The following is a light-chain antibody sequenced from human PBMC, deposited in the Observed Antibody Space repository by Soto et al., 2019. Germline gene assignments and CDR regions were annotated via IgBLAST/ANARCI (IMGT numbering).Light chain of an antibody. CDR1: QSVSNNF. CDR3: QQYGGSPPT. V-gene: IGKV3-20*01. J-gene: IGKJ1*01. Sequence: EIVLTQSPGTLSLSPGESAALSCRASQSVSNNFLAWYQRKPGQAPRLLIYGASYRATDIPYRFSGSGSGTYFPLTITRLEPDDSAVYYWQQYGGSPPTFGQGTKVEVK. CDR2: GAS.